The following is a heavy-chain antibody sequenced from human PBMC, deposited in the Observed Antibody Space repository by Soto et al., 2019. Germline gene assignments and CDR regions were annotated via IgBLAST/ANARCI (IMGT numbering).Heavy chain of an antibody. J-gene: IGHJ6*02. CDR2: IKQDGSEK. CDR1: GFTFSSYW. Sequence: PVGSLRLSCAASGFTFSSYWMSWVRQAPGKGLEWVANIKQDGSEKYYVDSVKGRFTISRDNAKNSLYLQMNSLRAEDTAVYYCAREWGAIAAAVTGYYYGMDVWGQGTMVTLSS. D-gene: IGHD6-13*01. V-gene: IGHV3-7*03. CDR3: AREWGAIAAAVTGYYYGMDV.